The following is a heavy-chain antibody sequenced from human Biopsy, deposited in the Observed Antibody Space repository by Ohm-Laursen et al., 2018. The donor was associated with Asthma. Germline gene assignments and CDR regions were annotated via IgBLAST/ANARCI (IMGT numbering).Heavy chain of an antibody. CDR2: ISVYNGNT. CDR3: ARAVDYSHYYGIDV. Sequence: SVKVSCKASGYTFNSAGITWVRQAPGQGLEWMGWISVYNGNTKVTQKLQDRVTMITDTSTSTAYMELRSLRSDDTAVYFCARAVDYSHYYGIDVWGQGTTVTVS. D-gene: IGHD3-10*01. J-gene: IGHJ6*02. V-gene: IGHV1-18*01. CDR1: GYTFNSAG.